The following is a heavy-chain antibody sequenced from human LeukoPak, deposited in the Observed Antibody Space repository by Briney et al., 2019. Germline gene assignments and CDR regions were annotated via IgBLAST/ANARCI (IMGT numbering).Heavy chain of an antibody. Sequence: SQTLSLTCGIPGDSVSSNSAGWHWIRQSPSRGLEWLGKTYYRSKWYSDYAVSVKTRISINPDTSKSQFSLQLNSVTPEDTAVYYCARSHSYSFDYWGQGTLVTVSS. CDR2: TYYRSKWYS. CDR1: GDSVSSNSAG. J-gene: IGHJ4*02. D-gene: IGHD1-26*01. CDR3: ARSHSYSFDY. V-gene: IGHV6-1*01.